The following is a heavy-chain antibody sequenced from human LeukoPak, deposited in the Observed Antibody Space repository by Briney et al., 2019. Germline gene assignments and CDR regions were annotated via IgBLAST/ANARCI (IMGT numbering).Heavy chain of an antibody. CDR1: GSSFSSSP. CDR2: IARSGGGT. V-gene: IGHV3-23*01. J-gene: IGHJ4*02. D-gene: IGHD3-10*01. CDR3: AKDQEDYYGSGFGIDY. Sequence: PGGSLRLSCAASGSSFSSSPMSWVRQAPGKGLDWVSGIARSGGGTYYADSAKGRFTISRDNSKNTLYLQMNRLRAEDTAVYYCAKDQEDYYGSGFGIDYWGQGTLVTVSS.